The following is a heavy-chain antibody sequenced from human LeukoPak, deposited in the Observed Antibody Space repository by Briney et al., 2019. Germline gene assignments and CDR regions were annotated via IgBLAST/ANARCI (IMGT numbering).Heavy chain of an antibody. J-gene: IGHJ4*02. D-gene: IGHD3-3*01. CDR3: ARGRAPGPFWSGYYVDY. V-gene: IGHV4-34*01. CDR2: INHSGST. CDR1: GGSFSGYY. Sequence: PSETLSLTCAVYGGSFSGYYWSWIRQPPGKGLEWIGEINHSGSTNYNPSLKSRVTISVDTSKNQFSLKLSSVTAADTAVYYCARGRAPGPFWSGYYVDYWGQGTLVTVSS.